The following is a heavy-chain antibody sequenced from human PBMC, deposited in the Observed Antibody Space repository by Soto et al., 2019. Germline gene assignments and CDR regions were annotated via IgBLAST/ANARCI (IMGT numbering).Heavy chain of an antibody. CDR1: GYTCTSYG. Sequence: ASVKVSCKASGYTCTSYGISWVRQAPGQGLEWMGWISAYNGNTNYAQKLQGRVTMTTDTSTSTAYMELRSLRSDDTAVYYCARDRDYDILTGYYPLDYYYGMDVWGQGTTVTVSS. CDR2: ISAYNGNT. D-gene: IGHD3-9*01. J-gene: IGHJ6*02. CDR3: ARDRDYDILTGYYPLDYYYGMDV. V-gene: IGHV1-18*01.